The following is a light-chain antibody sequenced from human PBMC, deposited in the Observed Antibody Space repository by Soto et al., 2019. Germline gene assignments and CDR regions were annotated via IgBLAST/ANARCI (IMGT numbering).Light chain of an antibody. CDR2: KAS. V-gene: IGKV1-5*03. J-gene: IGKJ1*01. Sequence: DIQMTQSPSTLSGSVGDRVTITCRASQTISSWLAWYQQKPGKAPKLLIYKASTLKSGVPSRFSGSGSGTEFTLTISSLQPDDFAPYCCQVYTIYSEAFGQGTKV. CDR3: QVYTIYSEA. CDR1: QTISSW.